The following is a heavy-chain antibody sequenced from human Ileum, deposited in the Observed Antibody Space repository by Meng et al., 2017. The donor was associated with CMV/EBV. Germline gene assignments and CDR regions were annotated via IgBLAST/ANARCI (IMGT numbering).Heavy chain of an antibody. V-gene: IGHV4-4*07. CDR3: ARGQTVRGFEY. J-gene: IGHJ4*02. CDR1: GGSISSDY. Sequence: QVQLRESGPGLVKPSETLSLTCTVSGGSISSDYWSWIRQPAGKGLEWIGRNYTGGPTDYNPSLKSRVTMSVDTSKNQFFLNLSSVTAADTAVYYCARGQTVRGFEYWGLGILVTVSS. CDR2: NYTGGPT. D-gene: IGHD3-10*01.